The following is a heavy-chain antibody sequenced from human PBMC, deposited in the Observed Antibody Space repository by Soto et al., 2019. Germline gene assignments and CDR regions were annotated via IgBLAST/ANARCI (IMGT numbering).Heavy chain of an antibody. J-gene: IGHJ3*02. Sequence: HVQLVESGGGVVQPGQSLRLSCAASGFSVSNYGMHWVRQALGKGLEWVAVVWKDGNTNHYGDSVKGRFTISIDNSKNPPELQMSSQRGEDPDVYSCAKGDACNDAAIDIWGQRTRVAVSS. CDR1: GFSVSNYG. CDR3: AKGDACNDAAIDI. D-gene: IGHD1-1*01. V-gene: IGHV3-33*06. CDR2: VWKDGNTN.